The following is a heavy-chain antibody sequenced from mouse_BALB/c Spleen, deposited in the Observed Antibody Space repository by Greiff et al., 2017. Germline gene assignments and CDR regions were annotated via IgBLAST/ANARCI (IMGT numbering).Heavy chain of an antibody. V-gene: IGHV5-9-3*01. J-gene: IGHJ2*01. CDR2: ISSGGSYT. CDR3: AREVDGYLDY. D-gene: IGHD2-3*01. CDR1: GFTFSSYA. Sequence: EVQVVESGGGLVKPGGSLKLSCAASGFTFSSYAMSWVRQTPEKRLEWVATISSGGSYTYYPDSVKGRFTISRDNAKNTLYLQMSSLRSEDTAMYYCAREVDGYLDYWGQGTTLTVSS.